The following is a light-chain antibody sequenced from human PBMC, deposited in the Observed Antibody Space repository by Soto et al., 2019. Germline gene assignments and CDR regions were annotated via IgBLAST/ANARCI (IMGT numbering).Light chain of an antibody. CDR3: QQYGNSPAT. Sequence: EIVLTQSPGTLSLSPGARAPLSCRASQSVTSSYLAWYQQKPGQAPRLLIYGASSRATDIPDRFSGSGSGTDFTLTITRLEPEDFAVYYCQQYGNSPATFGPGTKVDIK. CDR1: QSVTSSY. J-gene: IGKJ3*01. CDR2: GAS. V-gene: IGKV3-20*01.